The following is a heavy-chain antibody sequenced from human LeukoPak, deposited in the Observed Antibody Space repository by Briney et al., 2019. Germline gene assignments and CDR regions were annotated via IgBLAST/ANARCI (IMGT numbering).Heavy chain of an antibody. CDR1: GFTFSNYA. Sequence: GGSLRLSCAASGFTFSNYAIHWVRQAPGKGLEWVSGISGSGVGTYYKDSVKGRFTISRDNSKDTLYLQMNSLRAEDTAVYYCAKRAMWDLYWYFDLWGRGTLVTVSS. J-gene: IGHJ2*01. CDR3: AKRAMWDLYWYFDL. D-gene: IGHD1-26*01. CDR2: ISGSGVGT. V-gene: IGHV3-23*01.